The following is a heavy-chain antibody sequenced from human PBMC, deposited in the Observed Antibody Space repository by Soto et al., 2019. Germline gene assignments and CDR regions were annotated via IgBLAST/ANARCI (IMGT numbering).Heavy chain of an antibody. CDR2: INTKTGGT. V-gene: IGHV1-2*02. CDR3: ARVGPTGWFDP. Sequence: QVHLVQSGAEVKKPGASVKVSCKASGYSFTDYYMHWVRQAPGQGLEWMGWINTKTGGTNYAQRVQGRVTMTGDTSINTAYMELSRLRSDETAVYYCARVGPTGWFDPWAREPWSPSPQ. J-gene: IGHJ5*02. CDR1: GYSFTDYY.